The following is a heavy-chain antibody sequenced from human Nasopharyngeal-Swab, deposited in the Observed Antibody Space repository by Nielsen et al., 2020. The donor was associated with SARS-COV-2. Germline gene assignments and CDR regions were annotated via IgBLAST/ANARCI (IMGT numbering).Heavy chain of an antibody. CDR3: ARDGEQLGLYYYYGMDV. Sequence: GESLKISCAASGFTFSSYAMHWVRQAPGKGLEWVAVISYDGSNKYYADSMKGRFTISRDNSKNTLYLQMNSLRAEDTAVYYCARDGEQLGLYYYYGMDVWGQGTTVAVSS. D-gene: IGHD6-6*01. CDR2: ISYDGSNK. J-gene: IGHJ6*02. CDR1: GFTFSSYA. V-gene: IGHV3-30-3*01.